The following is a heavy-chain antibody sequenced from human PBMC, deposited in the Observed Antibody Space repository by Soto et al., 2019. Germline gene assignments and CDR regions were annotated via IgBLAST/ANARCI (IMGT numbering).Heavy chain of an antibody. CDR3: AGRDCSGTNCYYLDYYYMDV. CDR1: GGSLSSYY. V-gene: IGHV4-59*08. J-gene: IGHJ6*03. Sequence: SETLSLTCTVSGGSLSSYYWTWIRQSPGKGLEWIGYIYYSGSTDYNPSLRGRLAISIDTSKNQFSLRLNSMTAADTAVYYCAGRDCSGTNCYYLDYYYMDVWGKGTTVTVSS. CDR2: IYYSGST. D-gene: IGHD2-2*01.